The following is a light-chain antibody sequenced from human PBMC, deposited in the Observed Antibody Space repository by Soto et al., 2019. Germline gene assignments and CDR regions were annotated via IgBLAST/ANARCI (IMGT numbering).Light chain of an antibody. CDR2: GAS. Sequence: EIVLTQSPGTLSLSPGEGATLSCRASQSVSSSYLAWYQQKPGQAPRLLIYGASSRATGIPDRFSGSGSGTDFTLTISSVESEDFAIYYCQQHNDWPTFGQGTRLEIK. CDR3: QQHNDWPT. V-gene: IGKV3D-20*02. J-gene: IGKJ5*01. CDR1: QSVSSSY.